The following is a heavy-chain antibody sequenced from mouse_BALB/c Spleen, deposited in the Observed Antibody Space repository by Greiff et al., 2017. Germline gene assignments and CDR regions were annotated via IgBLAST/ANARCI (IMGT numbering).Heavy chain of an antibody. Sequence: QVQLQQSGPQLVRPGASVKISCKASGYSFTSYWMHWVKQRPGQGLEWIGMIDPSDSETRLNQKFKDKATLTVDKSSSTAYMQLSSPTSEDSAVYYCARAEARATFAYWGQGTLVTVSA. V-gene: IGHV1S127*01. CDR1: GYSFTSYW. CDR3: ARAEARATFAY. J-gene: IGHJ3*01. D-gene: IGHD3-1*01. CDR2: IDPSDSET.